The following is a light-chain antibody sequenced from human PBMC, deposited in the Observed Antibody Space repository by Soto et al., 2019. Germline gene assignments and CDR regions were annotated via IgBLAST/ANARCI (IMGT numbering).Light chain of an antibody. V-gene: IGLV1-40*01. J-gene: IGLJ2*01. CDR1: SSNIGAGYD. Sequence: VLTQPPSVSGAPGQRVTISCTGSSSNIGAGYDVHWYQQLPGTAPKLLIYVNSNRPSGVPDRFSGSKSGTSASLAITGLQAEDEADYYCQSYDSSLSAVVFGGGTQLTVL. CDR2: VNS. CDR3: QSYDSSLSAVV.